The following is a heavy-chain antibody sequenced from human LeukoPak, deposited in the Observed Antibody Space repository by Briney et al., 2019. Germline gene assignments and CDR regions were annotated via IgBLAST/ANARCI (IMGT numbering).Heavy chain of an antibody. D-gene: IGHD6-13*01. V-gene: IGHV3-9*01. CDR2: ISWNSGSI. J-gene: IGHJ4*02. Sequence: PGRSLRLSCAASGFTFDDYAMHWVRQAPGKGLEWVSGISWNSGSIGYADSVKGRFTISSDNAKNSLYLQMNSLRAEDTALYYCAKDAAPSYSSSWLDYWGQGTLVTVSS. CDR3: AKDAAPSYSSSWLDY. CDR1: GFTFDDYA.